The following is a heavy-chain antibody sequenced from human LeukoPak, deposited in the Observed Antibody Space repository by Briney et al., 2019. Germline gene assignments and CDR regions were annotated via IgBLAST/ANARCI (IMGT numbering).Heavy chain of an antibody. CDR1: GFTFGEYA. Sequence: GGALRLSRTASGFTFGEYAMSWFRQAPGKGLEGVGFIRAKAYGGTSDYAASVRGRFTISRDDSKSIAYLKMNGMKTKDTAVYYYSRRRGCGTAACPGNIDVWGKGTTVPVSS. D-gene: IGHD2-21*01. CDR2: IRAKAYGGTS. CDR3: SRRRGCGTAACPGNIDV. V-gene: IGHV3-49*03. J-gene: IGHJ6*03.